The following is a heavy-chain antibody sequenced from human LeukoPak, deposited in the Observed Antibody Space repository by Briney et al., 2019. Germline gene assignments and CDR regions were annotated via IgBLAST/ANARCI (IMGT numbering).Heavy chain of an antibody. J-gene: IGHJ4*02. D-gene: IGHD5-18*01. CDR3: ARHPQVGYSYGWGTQFEYFDY. V-gene: IGHV4-34*01. Sequence: SETLSLTCAVYGGSFSGYYWSWIRQPPGKGLEWIGEINHSGSTNYNPSLKSRVTISVDTSKNQFSLKLSSVTAADTAVYYCARHPQVGYSYGWGTQFEYFDYWGQGTLVTVSS. CDR1: GGSFSGYY. CDR2: INHSGST.